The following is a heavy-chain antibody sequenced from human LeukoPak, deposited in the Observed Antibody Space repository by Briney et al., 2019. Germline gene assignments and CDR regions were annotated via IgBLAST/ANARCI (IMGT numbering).Heavy chain of an antibody. J-gene: IGHJ1*01. Sequence: GGSLRLSCAASGFIIDDYAMNWVRQAPGKGLETPGAVREWVSVISGDGSSTYYADSVKGRFTNSRDNSRKSLYLQMNSLRSEDSALYYCAKDRTYYGAGWIFQNWGQGILVTVSS. CDR1: GFIIDDYA. V-gene: IGHV3-43*02. D-gene: IGHD3-10*01. CDR3: AKDRTYYGAGWIFQN. CDR2: ISGDGSST.